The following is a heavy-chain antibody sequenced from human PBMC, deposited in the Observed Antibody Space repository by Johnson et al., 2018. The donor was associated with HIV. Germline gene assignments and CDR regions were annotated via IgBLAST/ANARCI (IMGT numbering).Heavy chain of an antibody. CDR3: ARDEPTDDAFDI. Sequence: VQLVESGGGLVQPGGSLRLSCAASGFTFSSYAMHWVRQAPGKGLEYVSAISSNGGSTYYANSVNGRFTISRDNSKNTLYLQMGSLRAEDMAVYYCARDEPTDDAFDIWGQGTMVTVSS. CDR2: ISSNGGST. J-gene: IGHJ3*02. V-gene: IGHV3-64*01. CDR1: GFTFSSYA.